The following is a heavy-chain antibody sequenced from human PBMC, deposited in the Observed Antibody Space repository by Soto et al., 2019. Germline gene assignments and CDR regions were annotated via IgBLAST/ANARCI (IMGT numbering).Heavy chain of an antibody. D-gene: IGHD2-15*01. CDR2: IYYSGST. CDR1: GGSISSGDYY. Sequence: SETLSLTCTVSGGSISSGDYYWSWIRQPPGKGLEWIGYIYYSGSTYYNPSLKSRVTMSVDTSKNQFSLKLSSVTAADTAVYYCARDRGYCSGGSCYDWFDPWGQGTLVTVSS. CDR3: ARDRGYCSGGSCYDWFDP. J-gene: IGHJ5*02. V-gene: IGHV4-30-4*01.